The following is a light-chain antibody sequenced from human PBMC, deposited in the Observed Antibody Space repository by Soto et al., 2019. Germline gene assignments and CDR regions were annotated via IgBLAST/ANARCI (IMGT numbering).Light chain of an antibody. CDR3: QQYGSSPMFT. V-gene: IGKV3-20*01. J-gene: IGKJ3*01. CDR1: QSVSSSY. CDR2: GAS. Sequence: EIVLTQSPGTLSLSPGERATLSCRASQSVSSSYLAWYQQKPGQAPRLLIYGASSRPTGLPERFSGSGSGPDFTINISRLEPEDSAVYYCQQYGSSPMFTYGPGTKVDIK.